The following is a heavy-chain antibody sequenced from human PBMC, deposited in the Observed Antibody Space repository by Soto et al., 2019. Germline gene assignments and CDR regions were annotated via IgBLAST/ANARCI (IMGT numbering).Heavy chain of an antibody. CDR2: ISYDGSNK. Sequence: GGSLRLSCASSGFTFSSCAMHWVRQAPGKGLEWVALISYDGSNKYYADSVKGRFTISRDNSKNTLYLQMNSLRAEDTAVYYCARDKRDLRFLEWSYYFDYWGQGTLVTVSS. V-gene: IGHV3-30-3*01. CDR3: ARDKRDLRFLEWSYYFDY. D-gene: IGHD3-3*01. J-gene: IGHJ4*02. CDR1: GFTFSSCA.